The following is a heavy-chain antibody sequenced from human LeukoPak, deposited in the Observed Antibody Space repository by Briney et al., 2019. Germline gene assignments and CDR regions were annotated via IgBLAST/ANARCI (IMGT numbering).Heavy chain of an antibody. D-gene: IGHD2-15*01. Sequence: ASVTVSCKASGYTFTGYYMHWVRQAPGQGLEWMGWVNPNSGGTNYAQKFQGRVTMTRDTSISTAYMELSRLRSDDTAVYYCARDLFSLYCSGGSCYSGWFDPWGQGTLVTVSS. CDR2: VNPNSGGT. CDR3: ARDLFSLYCSGGSCYSGWFDP. CDR1: GYTFTGYY. V-gene: IGHV1-2*02. J-gene: IGHJ5*02.